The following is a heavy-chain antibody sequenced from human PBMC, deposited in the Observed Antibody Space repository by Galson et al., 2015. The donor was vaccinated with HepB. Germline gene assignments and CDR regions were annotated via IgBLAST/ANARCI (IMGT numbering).Heavy chain of an antibody. J-gene: IGHJ4*02. V-gene: IGHV1-3*01. CDR3: AKDHQHAYYDFWSRYFAPDY. Sequence: SVKVSCKASGSTFTSYAMHWVRQAPGQRLEWMGWISAGNGNTRYSQKFQGRVTITRDTSASTAYMELSSLRSEDTAVYYCAKDHQHAYYDFWSRYFAPDYWGQGTLVTVSS. D-gene: IGHD3-3*01. CDR1: GSTFTSYA. CDR2: ISAGNGNT.